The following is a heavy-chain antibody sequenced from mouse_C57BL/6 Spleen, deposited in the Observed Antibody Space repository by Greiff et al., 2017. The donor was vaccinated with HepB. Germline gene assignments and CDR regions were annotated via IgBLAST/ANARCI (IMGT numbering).Heavy chain of an antibody. D-gene: IGHD2-1*01. Sequence: QVQLQQPGTELVKPGASVKLSCKASGYTFTSYWMHWVKQRPGQGLEWIGNINPSNGGTNYNEKFKSKATLTVDKSSSTAYMQLSSLTSEDSAVYYCARDFIYYGTDYYFDYWGQGTTLTVSS. V-gene: IGHV1-53*01. CDR1: GYTFTSYW. CDR3: ARDFIYYGTDYYFDY. CDR2: INPSNGGT. J-gene: IGHJ2*01.